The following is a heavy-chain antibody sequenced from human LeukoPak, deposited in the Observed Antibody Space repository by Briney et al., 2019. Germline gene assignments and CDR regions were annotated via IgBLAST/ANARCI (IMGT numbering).Heavy chain of an antibody. CDR3: ARDRSATGKFDY. J-gene: IGHJ4*02. CDR1: GYTSTTYG. V-gene: IGHV1-18*01. Sequence: ASVKVSCKASGYTSTTYGISWVRQAPGQGLEWMGWISGYSGNTHSAPNFLGRVTMTTDTITGTAYMELRSLRSDDTAVYYCARDRSATGKFDYWGQGTLVTVSS. CDR2: ISGYSGNT. D-gene: IGHD6-13*01.